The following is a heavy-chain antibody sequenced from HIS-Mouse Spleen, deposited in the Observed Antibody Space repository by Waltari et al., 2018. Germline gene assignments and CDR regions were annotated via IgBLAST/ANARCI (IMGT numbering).Heavy chain of an antibody. CDR1: GFTFSSYG. J-gene: IGHJ4*02. Sequence: QVQLVESGGGVVQPVRSLRLSCAASGFTFSSYGMHWVRQAPGKGLGGVAVISYDGSNKYNADSVKGRFTISRDKSKNTLYLQMNSLRAEDTAVYYCAKASSGWLDYWGQGTLVTVSS. CDR3: AKASSGWLDY. CDR2: ISYDGSNK. V-gene: IGHV3-30*18. D-gene: IGHD6-19*01.